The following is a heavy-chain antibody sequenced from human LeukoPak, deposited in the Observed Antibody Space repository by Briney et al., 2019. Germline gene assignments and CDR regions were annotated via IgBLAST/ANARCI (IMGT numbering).Heavy chain of an antibody. Sequence: GGSLRLSCAASGFTFSSYAMNWVRQAPGKGLEWVSLISGSGDRTHYADSVKGRFTISRDNSKNTLYLQMNSLRAEDTAVYYCAKSLGYSSSWYHFDYWGQGTLVTVSS. J-gene: IGHJ4*02. CDR3: AKSLGYSSSWYHFDY. D-gene: IGHD6-13*01. V-gene: IGHV3-23*01. CDR2: ISGSGDRT. CDR1: GFTFSSYA.